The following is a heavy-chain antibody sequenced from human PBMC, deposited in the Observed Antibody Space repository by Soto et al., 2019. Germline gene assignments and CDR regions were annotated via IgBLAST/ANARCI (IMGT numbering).Heavy chain of an antibody. CDR3: ATIVGAPS. CDR1: GYILTSYW. CDR2: IYPDESDT. V-gene: IGHV5-51*01. D-gene: IGHD1-26*01. J-gene: IGHJ5*02. Sequence: GESLKLSCKASGYILTSYWMGWVRPMPGKGLEWMGIIYPDESDTRYTPSFQGQVTISVDDSITTVSMQWRSLSAADTAVYYCATIVGAPSWGRGTLVTVSS.